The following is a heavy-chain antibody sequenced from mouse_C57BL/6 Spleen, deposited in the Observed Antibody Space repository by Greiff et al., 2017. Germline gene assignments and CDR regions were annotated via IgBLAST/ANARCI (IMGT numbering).Heavy chain of an antibody. V-gene: IGHV1-69*01. Sequence: QVQLQQPGAELVIPGASVKLSCKASGYTFTSYWMHWVKQRPGQGLEWIGEIDPSDSYTNYNQKFKGKSTLTVEKSSSTAHMQLRSLTSEESSVYYWGRYDYGSSFAYWGQGTLVTVSA. CDR1: GYTFTSYW. CDR2: IDPSDSYT. CDR3: GRYDYGSSFAY. J-gene: IGHJ3*01. D-gene: IGHD1-1*01.